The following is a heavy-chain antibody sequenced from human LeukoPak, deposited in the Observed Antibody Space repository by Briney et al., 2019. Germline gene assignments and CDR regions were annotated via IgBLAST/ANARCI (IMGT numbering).Heavy chain of an antibody. J-gene: IGHJ4*02. CDR2: ISGSGGST. V-gene: IGHV3-23*01. Sequence: PGGSLRLSCAASGFTFSSYAMSWVRQAPGKGLEWVSAISGSGGSTYYADSVKGRFTISRDNSKNTLYLQMNSLRAEDTAVYYCATGMEGAVDTYFDYWGQGTLVTVSS. CDR1: GFTFSSYA. D-gene: IGHD6-19*01. CDR3: ATGMEGAVDTYFDY.